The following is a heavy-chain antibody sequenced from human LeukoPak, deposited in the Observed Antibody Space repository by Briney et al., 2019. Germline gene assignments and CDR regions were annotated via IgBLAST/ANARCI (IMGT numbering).Heavy chain of an antibody. V-gene: IGHV4-59*01. Sequence: SETLSLTCRVSGDSISSYYWSWIRQPPGKGLEWIGHIYDSGTSNYNPSLKSRVTLSLDTSNNHFSLKLRSVIAADTAVYYCAREWVWSGNWFDPWGQGTLVTVSS. CDR3: AREWVWSGNWFDP. J-gene: IGHJ5*02. CDR1: GDSISSYY. CDR2: IYDSGTS. D-gene: IGHD3-3*01.